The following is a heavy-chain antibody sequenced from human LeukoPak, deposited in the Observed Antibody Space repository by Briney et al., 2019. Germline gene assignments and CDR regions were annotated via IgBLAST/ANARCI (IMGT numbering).Heavy chain of an antibody. CDR3: AKDMSYSSSCCWFDP. J-gene: IGHJ5*02. Sequence: PGGSLRLSCAASGFTFDDYAMHWVRQAPGKGLEWVSGISWNSGSIGYADSVKGRFTISRDNAKNSLYLQMNSLRAEDTALYYCAKDMSYSSSCCWFDPWGQGTLVTVSS. D-gene: IGHD6-13*01. CDR2: ISWNSGSI. V-gene: IGHV3-9*01. CDR1: GFTFDDYA.